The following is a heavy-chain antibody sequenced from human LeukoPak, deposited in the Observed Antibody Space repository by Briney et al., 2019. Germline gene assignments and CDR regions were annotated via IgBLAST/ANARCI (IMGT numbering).Heavy chain of an antibody. Sequence: GRSLRLSCAASGFTFSSYAMHWVRQAPGKGLEWVAVISYDGSNKYYADSVKGRFTISRDNSKNPLYLQMNSLRAEDTAVYYCAREFPLNYYDSRALGAFDIWGQGTMVTVSS. CDR3: AREFPLNYYDSRALGAFDI. CDR2: ISYDGSNK. V-gene: IGHV3-30-3*01. J-gene: IGHJ3*02. D-gene: IGHD3-22*01. CDR1: GFTFSSYA.